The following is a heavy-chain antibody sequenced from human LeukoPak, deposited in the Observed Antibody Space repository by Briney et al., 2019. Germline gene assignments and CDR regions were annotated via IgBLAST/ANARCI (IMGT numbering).Heavy chain of an antibody. Sequence: GGSLRLSCAASGFTFSSYSMNWVRQAPGKGLEWVSSISSSSSYMYYADSVKGRFTISRDNAKNSLYLQMNSLRAEDTAVYYCARELSRFGEPDYWGQGTLVTVSS. CDR2: ISSSSSYM. CDR3: ARELSRFGEPDY. V-gene: IGHV3-21*01. CDR1: GFTFSSYS. D-gene: IGHD3-10*01. J-gene: IGHJ4*02.